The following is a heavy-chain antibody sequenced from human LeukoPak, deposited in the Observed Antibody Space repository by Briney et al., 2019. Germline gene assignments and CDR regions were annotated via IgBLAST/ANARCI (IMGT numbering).Heavy chain of an antibody. CDR1: RFSFSNYG. Sequence: GRSLRLSCAASRFSFSNYGMHWVRQAPGEGLEWGTVVSHDGSNNHYADSVKGLVTISRDNSKNTLYLQMNSLRAEDTAVYYCAKGRYSGMTRGVDYWGQGTLVTVSP. D-gene: IGHD1-26*01. CDR3: AKGRYSGMTRGVDY. V-gene: IGHV3-30*18. CDR2: VSHDGSNN. J-gene: IGHJ4*02.